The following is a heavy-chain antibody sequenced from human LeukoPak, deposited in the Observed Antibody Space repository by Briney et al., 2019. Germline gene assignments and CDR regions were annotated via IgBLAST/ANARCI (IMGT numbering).Heavy chain of an antibody. J-gene: IGHJ3*02. V-gene: IGHV3-74*01. D-gene: IGHD2-15*01. CDR3: ARDAVAWAFDI. CDR2: INGDGRST. Sequence: GGSLILSCAAPGFTFSSYWMHWVRQAPGKGLVWVSRINGDGRSTSYADSVKGRFTISRDNAKNTLYLQMNSLRAEDTAVYYCARDAVAWAFDIWGQGTMVTVSS. CDR1: GFTFSSYW.